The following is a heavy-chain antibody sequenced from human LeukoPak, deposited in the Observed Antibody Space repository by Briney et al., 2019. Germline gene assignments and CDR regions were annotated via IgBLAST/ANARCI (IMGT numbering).Heavy chain of an antibody. D-gene: IGHD5-18*01. CDR3: AKPDIQLPFYFDY. Sequence: GGSLRLSCAASGFTFSSYSMNWVRQAPGKGLEWVSSISSSSSYIYYAGSVKGRFAISRDNAKKTLYLQMNSLRAEDTAVYYCAKPDIQLPFYFDYWGQGTLVTVSS. V-gene: IGHV3-21*04. CDR2: ISSSSSYI. J-gene: IGHJ4*02. CDR1: GFTFSSYS.